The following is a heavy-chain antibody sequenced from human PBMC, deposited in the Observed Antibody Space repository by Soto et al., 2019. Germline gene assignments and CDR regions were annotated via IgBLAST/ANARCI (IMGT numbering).Heavy chain of an antibody. J-gene: IGHJ4*02. CDR2: ISYGGST. CDR3: ARRGYSYGYFDY. Sequence: PSETLSLTCTVSGGSISSTSYYWGWIRQPPGKGLERIGSISYGGSTYYNPSLKSRVTMSVDTSKNQFSLRLSSVTAADTAVYYCARRGYSYGYFDYWGQGTLVTVS. V-gene: IGHV4-39*01. CDR1: GGSISSTSYY. D-gene: IGHD5-18*01.